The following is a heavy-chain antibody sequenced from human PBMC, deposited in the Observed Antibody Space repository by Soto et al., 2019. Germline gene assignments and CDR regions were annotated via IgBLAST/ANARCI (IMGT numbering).Heavy chain of an antibody. D-gene: IGHD6-19*01. Sequence: GGSLRLSCSSSGFTFNSHSMHWVRHAPGKGLEYVSSIHTGGETTFYADAVKGRFIVSRDNSNNTLDLQMTSLKYEDSGVYYCVKGRAKHCSGRTCGLWMDLWGQGTTVTVSS. V-gene: IGHV3-64D*06. CDR3: VKGRAKHCSGRTCGLWMDL. CDR2: IHTGGETT. CDR1: GFTFNSHS. J-gene: IGHJ6*02.